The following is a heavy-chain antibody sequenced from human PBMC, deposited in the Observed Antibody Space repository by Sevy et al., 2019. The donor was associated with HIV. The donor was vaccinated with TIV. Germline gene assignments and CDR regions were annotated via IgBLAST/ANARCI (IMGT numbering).Heavy chain of an antibody. J-gene: IGHJ5*02. CDR1: GYTFTTYG. V-gene: IGHV1-18*01. CDR3: ARSTQVAGRSNWFDP. D-gene: IGHD6-19*01. CDR2: ISTYNSMI. Sequence: ASVKVSCKASGYTFTTYGITWVRQAPGQGLEWMGWISTYNSMINYAQKFQGRVTMTTDTSTSTAYMELMSLRSDDTAVYYCARSTQVAGRSNWFDPWGQGTLVTVSS.